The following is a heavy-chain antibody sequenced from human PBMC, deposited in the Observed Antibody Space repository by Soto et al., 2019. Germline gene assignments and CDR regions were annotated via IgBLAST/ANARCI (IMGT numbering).Heavy chain of an antibody. CDR2: INPNSGGT. CDR3: ARDRDIDDAFDI. CDR1: GYTFTGYY. J-gene: IGHJ3*02. D-gene: IGHD2-15*01. V-gene: IGHV1-2*04. Sequence: GASVKVSCKASGYTFTGYYMHWVRQAPGQGLEWMGWINPNSGGTNYAQKFQGWVTMTRDTSISTAYMELSRLRSDDTAVYYCARDRDIDDAFDIWRQRTMVTVSS.